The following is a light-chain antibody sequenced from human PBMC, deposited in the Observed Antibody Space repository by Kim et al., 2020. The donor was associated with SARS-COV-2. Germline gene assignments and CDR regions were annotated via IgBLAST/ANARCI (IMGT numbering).Light chain of an antibody. V-gene: IGKV3-15*01. CDR1: QSVSSN. J-gene: IGKJ2*01. CDR2: SAS. CDR3: QQYKNWPPYT. Sequence: VSPGERATLSCRASQSVSSNLAWYQQKPGQAPRLLIYSASTRATGIPARFSGSGSGTEFTLTISSLQSEDFAVYYCQQYKNWPPYTFGQGTKLEI.